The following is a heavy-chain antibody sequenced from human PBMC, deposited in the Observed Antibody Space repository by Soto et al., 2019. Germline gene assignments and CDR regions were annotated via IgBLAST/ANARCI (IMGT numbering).Heavy chain of an antibody. D-gene: IGHD1-26*01. J-gene: IGHJ4*02. CDR2: ISYDGSNK. Sequence: GGSLRLSCAASGFTFSSYGMHWVRQAPGKGLEWVAVISYDGSNKYYADSVKGRFTISRDNAKNSLYLQMNSLRAEDTAVYYCDRVKSLSGEYRGQRTPVTVSS. CDR3: DRVKSLSGEY. CDR1: GFTFSSYG. V-gene: IGHV3-30*03.